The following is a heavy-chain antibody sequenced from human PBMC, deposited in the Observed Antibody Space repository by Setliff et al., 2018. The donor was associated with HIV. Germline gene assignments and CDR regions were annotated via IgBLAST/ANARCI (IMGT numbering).Heavy chain of an antibody. V-gene: IGHV1-69*10. Sequence: SVQVSCKASGGTFSSYAISWVRQAPGQGLEWMGGIITILGIANYAQKFQGRVTMTRDTSTSTVYMELSSLRSEDTAVYYCARDKTAFDIWGQGTMVTVSS. CDR2: IITILGIA. J-gene: IGHJ3*02. CDR1: GGTFSSYA. CDR3: ARDKTAFDI.